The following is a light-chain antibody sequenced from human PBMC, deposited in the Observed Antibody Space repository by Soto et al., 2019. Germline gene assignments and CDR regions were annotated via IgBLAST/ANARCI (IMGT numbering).Light chain of an antibody. CDR1: QSVGSS. CDR2: GAS. J-gene: IGKJ2*01. CDR3: LQYNNWPEYT. Sequence: EMVLTQSPVTLSVSPGEGATLSCRASQSVGSSLAWYQQKPGQPPRILIFGASTRVTGVPARFSGSGSGTEFTLNITSLQSDDFAAYYCLQYNNWPEYTFAQGTNVDIK. V-gene: IGKV3-15*01.